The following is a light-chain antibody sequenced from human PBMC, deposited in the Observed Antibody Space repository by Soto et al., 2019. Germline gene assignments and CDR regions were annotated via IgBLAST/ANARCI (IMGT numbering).Light chain of an antibody. J-gene: IGLJ1*01. CDR2: SNN. CDR3: AAWDDSLSGYL. CDR1: SSNIGSNY. Sequence: QAVLTQPPSASGTPGQRVTISCSGSSSNIGSNYVYWYQQLPGTAPKLLIYSNNQRPSGVPDRFSGSKSGTSASLAISGLRSEDEADYYCAAWDDSLSGYLFGTGTKLTVL. V-gene: IGLV1-47*02.